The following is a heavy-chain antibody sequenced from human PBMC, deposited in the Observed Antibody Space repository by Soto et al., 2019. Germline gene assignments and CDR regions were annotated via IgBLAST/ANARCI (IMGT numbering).Heavy chain of an antibody. V-gene: IGHV1-18*01. D-gene: IGHD6-13*01. CDR2: VSIKNGNT. CDR3: ARVPNSNTLTGYFDY. CDR1: GYTYPDYD. J-gene: IGHJ4*02. Sequence: VASVKVSCKASGYTYPDYDISWVRQAPGQGLEWVGWVSIKNGNTYYAQILQDRVTMTTDTSTSAAYMELRSLRSDDTAVYYCARVPNSNTLTGYFDYWGQGTVVTVSS.